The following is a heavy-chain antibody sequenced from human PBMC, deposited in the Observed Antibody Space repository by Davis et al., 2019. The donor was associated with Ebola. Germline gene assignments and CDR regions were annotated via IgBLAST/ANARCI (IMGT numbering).Heavy chain of an antibody. CDR1: GGTFSSYA. D-gene: IGHD5-24*01. CDR3: ARGDEMATITGFDY. J-gene: IGHJ4*02. CDR2: IIPILGIA. Sequence: SVKVSCKASGGTFSSYAISWVRQAPGQGLEWMGRIIPILGIANYAQKLQGRVTMTTDTSTSTAYMELRSLRSDDTAVYYCARGDEMATITGFDYWGQGTLVTVSS. V-gene: IGHV1-69*04.